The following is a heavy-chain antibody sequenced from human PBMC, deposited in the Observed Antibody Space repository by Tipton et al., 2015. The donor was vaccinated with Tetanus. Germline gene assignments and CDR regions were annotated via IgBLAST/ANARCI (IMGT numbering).Heavy chain of an antibody. CDR3: AREADCRGGSCGSGDFDN. J-gene: IGHJ4*02. CDR2: SWYDGTDN. D-gene: IGHD2-15*01. Sequence: SLRLSCAASGFIFRSYGLPWVRPAPGPWLEWVAVSWYDGTDNYYAASVKGRFTISRDNAKTTLYRQMNSRRAEDTAVYDCAREADCRGGSCGSGDFDNWGQGTQVTGSS. CDR1: GFIFRSYG. V-gene: IGHV3-33*01.